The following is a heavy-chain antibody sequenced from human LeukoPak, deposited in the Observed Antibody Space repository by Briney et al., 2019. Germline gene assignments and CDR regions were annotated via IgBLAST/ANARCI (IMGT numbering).Heavy chain of an antibody. CDR2: ISYDGSNE. CDR3: AKDKYSSSWYGFDY. J-gene: IGHJ4*02. V-gene: IGHV3-30*04. CDR1: GFTFSSYV. D-gene: IGHD6-13*01. Sequence: PGGSLRLSCAASGFTFSSYVMHWVRQAPGKGLEWVAIISYDGSNEYYADSVRGRFSISRDNAKNTLYLQMNSLRAEDTAVYYCAKDKYSSSWYGFDYWGQGTLVTVSS.